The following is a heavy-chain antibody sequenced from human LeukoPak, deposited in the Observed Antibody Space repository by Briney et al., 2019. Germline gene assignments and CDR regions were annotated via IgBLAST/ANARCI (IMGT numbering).Heavy chain of an antibody. CDR2: FDPEDGDT. CDR3: TTLGGRFCSGGSCFEY. Sequence: GASVKVSCKVSGYTLTELSIHWVRHAPGKGLEWMGGFDPEDGDTISAQTFQGRVTMTEDTSTDTAYMELSTLRSEDTAVYYCTTLGGRFCSGGSCFEYWGQRTLVTVSS. V-gene: IGHV1-24*01. CDR1: GYTLTELS. J-gene: IGHJ4*02. D-gene: IGHD2-15*01.